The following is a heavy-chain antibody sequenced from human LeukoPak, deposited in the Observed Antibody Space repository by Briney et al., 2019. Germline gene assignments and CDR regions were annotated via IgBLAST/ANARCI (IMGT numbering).Heavy chain of an antibody. Sequence: GRSLRLSCAASGFTFSSYAMSWVRQAPGKGLEWVSAISGSGGSTYYADSVKGRFTISRDNSKNTLYLQMNSLRAEDTAVYYCAKDNPGDYYDSSGYSWAFDIWGQGTMVTVSS. J-gene: IGHJ3*02. CDR2: ISGSGGST. CDR3: AKDNPGDYYDSSGYSWAFDI. CDR1: GFTFSSYA. D-gene: IGHD3-22*01. V-gene: IGHV3-23*01.